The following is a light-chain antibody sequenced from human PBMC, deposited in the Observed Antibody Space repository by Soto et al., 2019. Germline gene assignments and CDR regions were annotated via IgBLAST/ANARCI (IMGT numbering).Light chain of an antibody. CDR3: TSYAGSNNLV. Sequence: QSALIQPPSASGSPGQSVTISCTGTSSGIGGYNYVSWYQQHPGKAPKLIIYEVSKRPSGVPDRFSGSKSGNTASLTVSGLQAEDEADYYCTSYAGSNNLVFAGGTKVTVL. V-gene: IGLV2-8*01. J-gene: IGLJ3*02. CDR2: EVS. CDR1: SSGIGGYNY.